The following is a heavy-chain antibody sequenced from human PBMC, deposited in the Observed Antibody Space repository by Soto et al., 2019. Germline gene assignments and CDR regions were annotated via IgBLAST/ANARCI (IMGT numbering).Heavy chain of an antibody. J-gene: IGHJ6*02. D-gene: IGHD6-19*01. V-gene: IGHV1-2*02. Sequence: SVKVSCKASGYTFSGYYMHWVRQAPGQGLEWMGWINPNSGGTNYAQKFQGRVTMTRDTSISTAYMELSRLRSDDTAVYYCARDRGSGWYLTYYYYGMDVWGQGTTVTVSS. CDR3: ARDRGSGWYLTYYYYGMDV. CDR1: GYTFSGYY. CDR2: INPNSGGT.